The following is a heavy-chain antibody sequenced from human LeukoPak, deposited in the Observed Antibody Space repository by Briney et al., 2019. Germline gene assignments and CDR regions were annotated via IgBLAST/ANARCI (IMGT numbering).Heavy chain of an antibody. CDR1: GFTFSSYW. J-gene: IGHJ6*02. V-gene: IGHV3-7*01. D-gene: IGHD1-26*01. CDR3: AREKWYYYYGMDV. CDR2: IKQDGSEK. Sequence: PGGSLRLSCAASGFTFSSYWTSWVRQAPGKGLEWVANIKQDGSEKYYVDSVKGRFTISRDNAKNSLYLQMNSLRAEDTAVYYCAREKWYYYYGMDVWGQGTTVTVSS.